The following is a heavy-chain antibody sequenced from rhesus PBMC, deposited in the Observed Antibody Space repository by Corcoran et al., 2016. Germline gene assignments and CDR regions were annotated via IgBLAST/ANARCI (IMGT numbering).Heavy chain of an antibody. D-gene: IGHD6-25*01. V-gene: IGHV3S42*01. Sequence: EVQLVESGGGLARPGGSLRLSCAASGFTCRSHWRNWVRLTPGKGLEWISAMNGNGGTTYYADSVKGRFTISRDNSKNTLSLQMDSLRPEDTALYYCCKEAPVGTFIDYWGQGVLVTVSS. J-gene: IGHJ4*01. CDR3: CKEAPVGTFIDY. CDR2: MNGNGGTT. CDR1: GFTCRSHW.